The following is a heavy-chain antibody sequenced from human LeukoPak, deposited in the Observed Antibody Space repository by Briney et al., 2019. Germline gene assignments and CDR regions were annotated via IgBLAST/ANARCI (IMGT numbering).Heavy chain of an antibody. CDR3: ARVRSGSYYLDV. J-gene: IGHJ6*03. Sequence: SETLSLTCTVSGGSISSSSYYWGWIRQPPGKGLEWIGSIYYSGSTYYNPSLKSGVSISVDTSKNQFSLKLSSVTAADTAVYYCARVRSGSYYLDVWGKGTTVTVSS. V-gene: IGHV4-39*07. CDR1: GGSISSSSYY. D-gene: IGHD1-26*01. CDR2: IYYSGST.